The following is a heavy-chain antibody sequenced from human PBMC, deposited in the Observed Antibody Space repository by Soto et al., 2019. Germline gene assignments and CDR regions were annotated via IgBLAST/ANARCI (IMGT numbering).Heavy chain of an antibody. J-gene: IGHJ6*02. Sequence: SETLSLTCAVYGGSFSGYYWSWIRQPPGKGLEWIGEINHSGSTNYNPSLKSRVTISVDTSKNQFSLKLSSVTAADTAVYYCASDSSSWYSDYYYYGMDVWGQGTTVTVSS. CDR1: GGSFSGYY. CDR3: ASDSSSWYSDYYYYGMDV. D-gene: IGHD6-13*01. CDR2: INHSGST. V-gene: IGHV4-34*01.